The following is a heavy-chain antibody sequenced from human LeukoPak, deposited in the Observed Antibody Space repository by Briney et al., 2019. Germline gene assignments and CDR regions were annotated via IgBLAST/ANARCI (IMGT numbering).Heavy chain of an antibody. D-gene: IGHD3-22*01. V-gene: IGHV4-59*01. CDR2: TFRSVTT. CDR1: GASISSYY. CDR3: TTYSDITGSFDH. J-gene: IGHJ4*02. Sequence: SETLSLTCTVSGASISSYYWSWIRQPPGKGLEWIGYTFRSVTTKYHPSLQRRVSISLDPSKNQFSLDMTSVTVADTAVYYCTTYSDITGSFDHWGQGTLVTVSS.